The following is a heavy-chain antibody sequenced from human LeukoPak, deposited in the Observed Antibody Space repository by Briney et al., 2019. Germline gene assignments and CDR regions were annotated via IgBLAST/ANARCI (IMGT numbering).Heavy chain of an antibody. CDR1: GGSISSSSYY. Sequence: SETLSLTCTVSGGSISSSSYYWGWIRQPPGKGLEWIGYIYYSGSTNYNPSLKSRVTISVDTSKNQFSLKLSSVTAADTAVYYCARSTREYSDSWGQGTLVTVSS. D-gene: IGHD5-18*01. V-gene: IGHV4-61*05. CDR2: IYYSGST. J-gene: IGHJ4*02. CDR3: ARSTREYSDS.